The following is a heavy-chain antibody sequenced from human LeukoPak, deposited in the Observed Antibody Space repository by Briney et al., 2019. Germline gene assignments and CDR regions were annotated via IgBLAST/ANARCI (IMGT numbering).Heavy chain of an antibody. Sequence: GGSLRLSCAASGFAFSSHWMHWVRQAPGKGLVWLSRINNDGSSTTYADSVKGRFTISRDNAKNSLYLQMNSLRAEDTAVYYCARDSGDYYGSGSYYYYWGQGTLVTVSS. V-gene: IGHV3-74*01. J-gene: IGHJ4*02. CDR3: ARDSGDYYGSGSYYYY. CDR2: INNDGSST. CDR1: GFAFSSHW. D-gene: IGHD3-10*01.